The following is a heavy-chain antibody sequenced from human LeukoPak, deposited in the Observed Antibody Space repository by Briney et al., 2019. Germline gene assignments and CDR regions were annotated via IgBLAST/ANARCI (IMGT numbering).Heavy chain of an antibody. CDR3: ARDNPGDYGDPVFDY. CDR1: GYTFTSYG. D-gene: IGHD4-17*01. J-gene: IGHJ4*02. V-gene: IGHV1-18*01. Sequence: GASVKVSCKTSGYTFTSYGISWVRQAPGQGLEWMGWISAYNGNTNSAQKLQGRVTMTTDTSTSTAYMELRSLRSDDTAAYYCARDNPGDYGDPVFDYWGQGTLVTVSS. CDR2: ISAYNGNT.